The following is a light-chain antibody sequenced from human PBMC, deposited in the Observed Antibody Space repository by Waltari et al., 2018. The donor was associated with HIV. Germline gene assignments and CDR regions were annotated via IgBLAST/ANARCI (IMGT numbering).Light chain of an antibody. Sequence: QSAMTQSASVSGSPGQSITISCTGPSSDFGLSNLFHFYQHHPGKAPKLLIYEVNKRPSGVSNRFSGSKSGNTASLTISGLQAEDEADYYCCSYAGSSTSVVFGGGTKLTVL. J-gene: IGLJ2*01. CDR1: SSDFGLSNL. CDR3: CSYAGSSTSVV. CDR2: EVN. V-gene: IGLV2-23*02.